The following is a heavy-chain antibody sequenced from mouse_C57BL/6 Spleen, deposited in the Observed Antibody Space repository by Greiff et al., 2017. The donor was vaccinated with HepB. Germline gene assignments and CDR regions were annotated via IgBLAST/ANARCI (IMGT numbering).Heavy chain of an antibody. CDR1: GYTFTGYW. CDR2: ILPGSGST. D-gene: IGHD1-1*01. J-gene: IGHJ2*01. CDR3: ARFVIYYYGSSLFDY. Sequence: QVQLKESGAELMKPGASVKLSCKATGYTFTGYWIAWVKQRPGHGLEWIGEILPGSGSTNYNEKFKGKATFTADTSSNTAYMQLSSLTTEDSAIYYCARFVIYYYGSSLFDYWGQGTTLTVSS. V-gene: IGHV1-9*01.